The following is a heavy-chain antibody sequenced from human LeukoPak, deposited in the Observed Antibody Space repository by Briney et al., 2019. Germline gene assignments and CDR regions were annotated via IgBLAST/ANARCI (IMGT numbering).Heavy chain of an antibody. CDR1: GYTFTGYY. CDR2: INPNSGGT. V-gene: IGHV1-2*02. J-gene: IGHJ5*02. Sequence: ASVKVSCKASGYTFTGYYMHWVRQAPGQGLEWMGWINPNSGGTNYAQKFQGRVTMTRDTSISTAYMELSRLRSDDTAVYYCARSREYSQPFGPWGQGTLVTVSS. D-gene: IGHD2-2*01. CDR3: ARSREYSQPFGP.